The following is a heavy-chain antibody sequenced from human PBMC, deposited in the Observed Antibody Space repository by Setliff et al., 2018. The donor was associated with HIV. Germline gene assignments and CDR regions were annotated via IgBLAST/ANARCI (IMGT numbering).Heavy chain of an antibody. D-gene: IGHD2-2*01. J-gene: IGHJ3*02. Sequence: GGSLRLSCAASGFTFSDHYMDWVRQAPGEGRKWVGRIRNKPYGYSTEYAASVKGRFTISRDDSENSLYLQMHSLRTEDTAVYYCTRASCTSPACPDDAFDIWGQGTMVTVSS. V-gene: IGHV3-72*01. CDR1: GFTFSDHY. CDR3: TRASCTSPACPDDAFDI. CDR2: IRNKPYGYST.